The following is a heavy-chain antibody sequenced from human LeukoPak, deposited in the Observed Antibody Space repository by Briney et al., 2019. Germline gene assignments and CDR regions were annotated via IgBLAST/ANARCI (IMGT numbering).Heavy chain of an antibody. CDR2: IYYSGST. Sequence: TLSLTCTVSGGSISSGGYYWSWIRQHPGTGLEWIGYIYYSGSTYYNPSLKSRVTISVDTSKNQFSLKLSSVTAADTSVYYCARTPQVIFDYWGQGTLVTVSS. CDR3: ARTPQVIFDY. V-gene: IGHV4-31*03. J-gene: IGHJ4*02. CDR1: GGSISSGGYY. D-gene: IGHD3-22*01.